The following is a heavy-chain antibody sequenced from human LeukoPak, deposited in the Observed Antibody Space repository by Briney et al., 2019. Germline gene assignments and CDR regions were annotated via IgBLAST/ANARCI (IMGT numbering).Heavy chain of an antibody. CDR1: GFTFSIYA. J-gene: IGHJ5*02. CDR3: ARGGSCNSASGGDCSHLLIA. V-gene: IGHV3-23*01. Sequence: GGSLRLSCAASGFTFSIYAMSWVRQAPGKGLEWVSAISGSGGSTYYADSVKGRFTISRDNSKNTLYLQMNSLRAEDTAVYYCARGGSCNSASGGDCSHLLIAWGQGTLVTVSS. D-gene: IGHD2-21*02. CDR2: ISGSGGST.